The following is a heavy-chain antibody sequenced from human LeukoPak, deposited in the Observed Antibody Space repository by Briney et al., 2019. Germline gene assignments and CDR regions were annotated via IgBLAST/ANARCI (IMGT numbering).Heavy chain of an antibody. CDR1: GYSFTSYW. CDR2: IYPGDSDT. V-gene: IGHV5-51*01. Sequence: GASRKISFKGSGYSFTSYWIGWVRPMPGKGREWMGSIYPGDSDTRYSPSFEGKVTISAEKSINTAYLQWSSLKASDTAMYYCARSKAYYYYYMDVWGKGTTVTVSS. J-gene: IGHJ6*03. CDR3: ARSKAYYYYYMDV.